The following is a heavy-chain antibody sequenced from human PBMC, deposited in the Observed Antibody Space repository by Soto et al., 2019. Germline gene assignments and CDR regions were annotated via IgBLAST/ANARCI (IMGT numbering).Heavy chain of an antibody. D-gene: IGHD6-13*01. J-gene: IGHJ6*02. CDR2: IHYSGST. CDR3: GRAHRDLQQLVHYYYSMDV. CDR1: GDSIRSGDYY. Sequence: QVQLVESGPGLVKPSQTLSLTCTVSGDSIRSGDYYWSWIRQSPRKGLEWIGHIHYSGSTYYNPSLKSRVTISVDTSKNQFSLKLTSVTAADTAVYYCGRAHRDLQQLVHYYYSMDVWGQGTTVTVSS. V-gene: IGHV4-30-4*01.